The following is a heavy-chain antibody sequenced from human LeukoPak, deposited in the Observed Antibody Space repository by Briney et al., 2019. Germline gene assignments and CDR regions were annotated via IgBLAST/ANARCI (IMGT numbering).Heavy chain of an antibody. V-gene: IGHV1-2*02. J-gene: IGHJ4*02. CDR2: INPNSGGT. CDR3: ARGPTSIFGVVIQAYFDY. CDR1: GYTFTGYY. D-gene: IGHD3-3*01. Sequence: ASVKVSCKASGYTFTGYYMHWVRQAPGQGLEWMGWINPNSGGTNYAQKFQGRVTMTRDTSISTAYMELSRLRSDDTAVYYCARGPTSIFGVVIQAYFDYWGQGTLVTVSS.